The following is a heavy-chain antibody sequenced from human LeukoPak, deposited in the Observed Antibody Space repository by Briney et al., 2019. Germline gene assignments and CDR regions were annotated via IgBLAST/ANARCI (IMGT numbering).Heavy chain of an antibody. CDR1: GYSFTSYW. V-gene: IGHV5-51*01. J-gene: IGHJ4*02. Sequence: GESLKISCNGSGYSFTSYWIGWVRQMPGKGLDWMGIIYPGDSDTSYSPSFQGQVTISADKSISTAYLQWSSLKASDTAMYYCARLYSGSYSPIDYWGQGTLVTVSS. CDR3: ARLYSGSYSPIDY. D-gene: IGHD1-26*01. CDR2: IYPGDSDT.